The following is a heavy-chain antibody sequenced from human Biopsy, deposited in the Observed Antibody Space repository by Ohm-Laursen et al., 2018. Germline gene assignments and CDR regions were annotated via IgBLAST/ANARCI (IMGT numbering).Heavy chain of an antibody. J-gene: IGHJ4*02. Sequence: SETLSLTCSVTGGSISRSSYYWDWIRQPPGKGLEWIGSIYYSGSTYYNPSLKSRVTISADRSKNQFSLKLTSVTAADTAMYYRARQEFATSPLDYWGQGSLVTVSS. V-gene: IGHV4-39*01. CDR2: IYYSGST. D-gene: IGHD3-10*01. CDR3: ARQEFATSPLDY. CDR1: GGSISRSSYY.